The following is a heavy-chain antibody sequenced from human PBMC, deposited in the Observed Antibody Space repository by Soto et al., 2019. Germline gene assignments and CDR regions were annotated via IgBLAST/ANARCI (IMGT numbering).Heavy chain of an antibody. CDR2: IYYSGST. CDR3: ARVRADFNWFDP. J-gene: IGHJ5*02. V-gene: IGHV4-30-4*01. CDR1: GGPISSGDYY. Sequence: SETLSLTCTVSGGPISSGDYYWSWIRQPPGKGLEWIGYIYYSGSTYYNPSLKSRVTISVDTSKNQFSLKLSSVTAADTAVYYCARVRADFNWFDPWGQGTLVTVSS.